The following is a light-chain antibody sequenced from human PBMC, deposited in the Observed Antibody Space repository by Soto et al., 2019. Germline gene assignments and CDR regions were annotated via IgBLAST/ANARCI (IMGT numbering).Light chain of an antibody. V-gene: IGLV1-40*01. CDR2: SNN. J-gene: IGLJ1*01. Sequence: QSVLTQPPSVSGAPGQRVTISCTGSSSNIGAGYAVHWFQQLPGIAPKLLIFSNNNRPSGVPDRFSGSKSGTSASLAITGLQAEEEGDYYCQASDRGTRGVYVFGTGTKLTVL. CDR1: SSNIGAGYA. CDR3: QASDRGTRGVYV.